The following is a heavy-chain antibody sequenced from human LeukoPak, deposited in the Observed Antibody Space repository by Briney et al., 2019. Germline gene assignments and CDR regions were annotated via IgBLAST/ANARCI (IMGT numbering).Heavy chain of an antibody. CDR2: ISSSGSI. J-gene: IGHJ4*02. CDR3: ARGPLWEPYFDY. D-gene: IGHD1-26*01. Sequence: GGSLRLSCAASGFTFSDNYMSWIRQAPGKGLEWVSYISSSGSIYYADSVKGRFTISRDNAKNSLYLQMNSLRAEDTAVYYCARGPLWEPYFDYWGQGTLVTVSS. V-gene: IGHV3-11*04. CDR1: GFTFSDNY.